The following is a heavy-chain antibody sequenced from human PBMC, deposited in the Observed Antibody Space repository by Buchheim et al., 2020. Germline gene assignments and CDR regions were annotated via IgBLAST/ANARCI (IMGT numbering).Heavy chain of an antibody. Sequence: QVQLVESGGGVVQPGRSLRLSCAASGFTFSSYGMHWVRQAPGKGLEWVAVISYDGSNKYYADSVKGRFTISRDNSKNTLYLQMNSLRAEDTAVYYCAKDLALLFTWESAFDIWGQGT. J-gene: IGHJ3*02. CDR2: ISYDGSNK. V-gene: IGHV3-30*18. D-gene: IGHD3-10*01. CDR3: AKDLALLFTWESAFDI. CDR1: GFTFSSYG.